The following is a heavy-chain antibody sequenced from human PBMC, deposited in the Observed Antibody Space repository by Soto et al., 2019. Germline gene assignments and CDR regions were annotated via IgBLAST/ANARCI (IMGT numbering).Heavy chain of an antibody. J-gene: IGHJ4*02. CDR2: IYYSGST. Sequence: SETLSLTCTVSGDSISSGSYYWGWIRQPPGKGLEWIGTIYYSGSTYYNPSLKSRVTILVDTSKSQFSLKLSSVSAADTAVYYCTRRHFGSGRRDYWGQGTLVTVSS. CDR3: TRRHFGSGRRDY. D-gene: IGHD3-10*01. V-gene: IGHV4-39*01. CDR1: GDSISSGSYY.